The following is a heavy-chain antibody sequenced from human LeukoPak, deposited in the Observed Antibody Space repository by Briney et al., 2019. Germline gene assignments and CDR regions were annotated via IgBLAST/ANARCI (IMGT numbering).Heavy chain of an antibody. CDR2: ITATGETP. Sequence: HPGGSLRLSCAASGFTFSSNAMTWVRQAPGMGLECVSAITATGETPYYADSVKGRFTISRDNPRNTLYLQLNSLRAEDTALYYCAKAYGTNGYYQLPIDFWGQGTLVTVSS. V-gene: IGHV3-23*01. J-gene: IGHJ4*02. CDR1: GFTFSSNA. CDR3: AKAYGTNGYYQLPIDF. D-gene: IGHD3-22*01.